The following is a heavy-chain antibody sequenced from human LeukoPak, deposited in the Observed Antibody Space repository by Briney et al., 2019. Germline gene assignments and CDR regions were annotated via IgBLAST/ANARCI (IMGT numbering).Heavy chain of an antibody. D-gene: IGHD6-6*01. V-gene: IGHV4-30-4*08. CDR3: ARVNSSSRRSYWYFDL. CDR1: GGSISSGDYY. J-gene: IGHJ2*01. CDR2: IYYSGST. Sequence: PSQTLSLTCTVSGGSISSGDYYWSWIRQPPGKGLEWIGYIYYSGSTYYNPSLKSRVTISVDTSKNQFSLKLSSVTAADTAVYYCARVNSSSRRSYWYFDLWGRGTLVTVSS.